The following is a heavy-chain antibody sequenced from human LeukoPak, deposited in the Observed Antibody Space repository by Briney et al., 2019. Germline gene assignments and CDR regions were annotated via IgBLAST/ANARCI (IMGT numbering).Heavy chain of an antibody. V-gene: IGHV4-34*01. J-gene: IGHJ4*02. CDR3: ARAASVGMVRGEPGGVDY. CDR1: GGSFSGYY. CDR2: INHSGGT. D-gene: IGHD3-10*01. Sequence: SETLSLTCAVYGGSFSGYYWSWIRQPPGKGLEWVGEINHSGGTNYNPSLKRRVTISVDTSRNHFSLKLSSVTDGDTAVYYCARAASVGMVRGEPGGVDYWGQGTLVTVSS.